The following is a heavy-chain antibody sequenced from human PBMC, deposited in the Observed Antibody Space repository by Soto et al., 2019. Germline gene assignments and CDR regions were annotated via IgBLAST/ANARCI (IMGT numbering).Heavy chain of an antibody. CDR3: VKAVERKWLTRYFLAF. CDR2: IWYDGSNK. V-gene: IGHV3-33*06. Sequence: AAEGTIVGYGVHRVRKKPGKGLEWVAVIWYDGSNKYYAASVKGRFTISRDNSKNTLYLQVNSLRAEDTVVFYCVKAVERKWLTRYFLAFRGQGTLVPVS. CDR1: EGTIVGYG. D-gene: IGHD3-22*01. J-gene: IGHJ4*02.